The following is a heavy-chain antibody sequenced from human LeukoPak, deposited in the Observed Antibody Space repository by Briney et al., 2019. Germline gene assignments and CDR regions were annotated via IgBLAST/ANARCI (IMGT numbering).Heavy chain of an antibody. Sequence: GGSLRLSCAASGFTFSSYAMHWVRQAPGKGLEWVAVISYGGSNKYYADSVKGRFTISRDNSKNTLYLQMNSLRAEDTAVYYCAREEYDFWSGYYIGYYGMDVWGQGTTVTVSS. J-gene: IGHJ6*02. CDR2: ISYGGSNK. CDR3: AREEYDFWSGYYIGYYGMDV. D-gene: IGHD3-3*01. CDR1: GFTFSSYA. V-gene: IGHV3-30-3*01.